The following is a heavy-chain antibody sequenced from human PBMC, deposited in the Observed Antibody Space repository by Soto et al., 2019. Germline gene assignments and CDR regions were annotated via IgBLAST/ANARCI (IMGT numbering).Heavy chain of an antibody. CDR1: GGSISSYY. V-gene: IGHV4-59*08. J-gene: IGHJ6*03. D-gene: IGHD2-2*01. CDR3: ARRNIVVVPAAMNSPDYYYYYMDV. Sequence: SETLSLTCTVSGGSISSYYWSWIRQPPGKGLEWIGYIYYGGSTNYNPSLKSRVTISVDTSKNQFSLKLSSVTAADTAVYYCARRNIVVVPAAMNSPDYYYYYMDVWGKGTTVTVSS. CDR2: IYYGGST.